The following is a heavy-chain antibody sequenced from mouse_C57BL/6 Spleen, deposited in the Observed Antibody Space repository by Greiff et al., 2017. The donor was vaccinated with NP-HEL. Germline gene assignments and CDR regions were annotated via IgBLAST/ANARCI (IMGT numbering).Heavy chain of an antibody. CDR3: ARDYHSFDY. CDR2: ISDGGSYT. CDR1: GFTFSSYA. V-gene: IGHV5-4*01. J-gene: IGHJ2*01. Sequence: EVQGVESGGGLVKPGGSLKLSCAASGFTFSSYAMSWVRQTPEKRLEWVATISDGGSYTYYPDNVKGRFTISRDNAKNNLYLQMSHLKSEDTAMYYCARDYHSFDYWGQGTTLTVSS.